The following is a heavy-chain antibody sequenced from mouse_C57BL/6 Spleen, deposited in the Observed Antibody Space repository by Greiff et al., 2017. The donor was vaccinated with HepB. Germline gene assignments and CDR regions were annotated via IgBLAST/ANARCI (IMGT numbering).Heavy chain of an antibody. CDR1: GYTFTSYW. J-gene: IGHJ4*01. CDR2: INPSSGYT. V-gene: IGHV1-7*01. CDR3: TIYYGNYGDCAMDY. D-gene: IGHD2-1*01. Sequence: QVQLKESGAELAKPGASVKLSCKASGYTFTSYWMHWVKQRPGQGLEWIGYINPSSGYTKYNQKFKDKATLTADKSSSTAYMQLSSLTYEDSAVYYCTIYYGNYGDCAMDYWGQGTSVTVSS.